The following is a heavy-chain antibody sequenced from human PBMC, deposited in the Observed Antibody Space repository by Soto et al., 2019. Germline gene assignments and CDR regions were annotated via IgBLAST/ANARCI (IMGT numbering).Heavy chain of an antibody. Sequence: XETLSLTCTVSGGSISSYYWSWIRQPPGKGLEWIGYIYYSGSTNYNPSLKSRVTISVDTSKNQFSLKLSSVTAADTAVYYCARHRRSIAARPAFDYWGQGTLVTVSS. CDR3: ARHRRSIAARPAFDY. D-gene: IGHD6-6*01. J-gene: IGHJ4*02. CDR1: GGSISSYY. CDR2: IYYSGST. V-gene: IGHV4-59*01.